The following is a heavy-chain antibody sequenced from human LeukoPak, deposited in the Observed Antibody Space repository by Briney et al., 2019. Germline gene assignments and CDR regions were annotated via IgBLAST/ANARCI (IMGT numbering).Heavy chain of an antibody. D-gene: IGHD2-8*01. CDR1: GFTFDDYA. Sequence: GGSLRLSCAASGFTFDDYAMHWVRQAPGKGLEWVSGISWNSGSIGHADSVKGRFTISRDNAKNSLYLQMNSLRAEDTALYYCAKDTLRRRVYAIGAYFDYWGQGTLVTVSS. CDR2: ISWNSGSI. CDR3: AKDTLRRRVYAIGAYFDY. V-gene: IGHV3-9*01. J-gene: IGHJ4*02.